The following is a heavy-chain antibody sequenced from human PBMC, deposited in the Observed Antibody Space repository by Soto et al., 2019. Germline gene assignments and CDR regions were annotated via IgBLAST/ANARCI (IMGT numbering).Heavy chain of an antibody. J-gene: IGHJ4*02. V-gene: IGHV4-61*03. CDR2: IYNTGTT. D-gene: IGHD6-6*01. Sequence: SETLSLTCTVSGASVNSDYYYWSWIRQPPGKGLEWIGRIYNTGTTAYNPSLKSRVTISLDTSRNHFSLSLSSVTAADTAVFYCAREYSNSPEAFDFWGRGTLVTVSS. CDR3: AREYSNSPEAFDF. CDR1: GASVNSDYYY.